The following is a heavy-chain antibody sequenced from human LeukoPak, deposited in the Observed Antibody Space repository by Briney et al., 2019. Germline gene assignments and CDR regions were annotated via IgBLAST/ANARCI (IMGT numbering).Heavy chain of an antibody. D-gene: IGHD2-2*01. CDR1: GYTFTGFH. CDR2: INPNSGDT. CDR3: ARDYCSSTSCLFDY. Sequence: ASVKVSCKASGYTFTGFHMHWVRQAPGQGLEWMGRINPNSGDTNYAQKFQGRVTMTRDTSISTAYMELSRLRSDDTAVFYCARDYCSSTSCLFDYWGQGTLVTVSS. J-gene: IGHJ4*02. V-gene: IGHV1-2*06.